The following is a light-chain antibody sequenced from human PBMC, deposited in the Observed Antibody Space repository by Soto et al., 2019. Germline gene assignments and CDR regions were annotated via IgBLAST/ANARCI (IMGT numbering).Light chain of an antibody. CDR1: SSNIGAGYD. Sequence: QSVLTQPPSVSGAPGQRVTISGTGSSSNIGAGYDVHWYQQLPGTAPKLLIYGNSNRPSGVPDRFSGSKSGTSASLAITGLQAEDEADYYCQSYDSSLSGAVFGGGTQLTVL. J-gene: IGLJ7*01. CDR2: GNS. V-gene: IGLV1-40*01. CDR3: QSYDSSLSGAV.